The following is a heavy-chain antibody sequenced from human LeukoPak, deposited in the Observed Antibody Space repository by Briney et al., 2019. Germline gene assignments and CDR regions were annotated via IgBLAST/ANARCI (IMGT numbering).Heavy chain of an antibody. V-gene: IGHV3-23*01. CDR1: GFTFSTYA. J-gene: IGHJ3*02. D-gene: IGHD2-15*01. CDR3: AKDLAATLDAFDI. Sequence: PGGSLRLSCAASGFTFSTYAMSWVRQAPGKGLEWVSTISGSYGTTYYADSVKGRFTISRDNSKNTPYLQMNSLRAEDTALYYCAKDLAATLDAFDIWGQGTMVTVSS. CDR2: ISGSYGTT.